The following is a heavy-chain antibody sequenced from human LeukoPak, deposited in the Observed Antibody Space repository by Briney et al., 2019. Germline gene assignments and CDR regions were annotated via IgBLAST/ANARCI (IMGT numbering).Heavy chain of an antibody. J-gene: IGHJ4*02. V-gene: IGHV1-2*02. D-gene: IGHD3-10*01. CDR2: INPNSGGT. Sequence: ASVKVSCRASGYTFTGYYMHWVRQAPGQGLEWMGWINPNSGGTNYAQKFQGGVTMTRDTSISTAYMELSRLRSDDTAVYYCARAWRWLGDYDYWGQGTLVTVSS. CDR1: GYTFTGYY. CDR3: ARAWRWLGDYDY.